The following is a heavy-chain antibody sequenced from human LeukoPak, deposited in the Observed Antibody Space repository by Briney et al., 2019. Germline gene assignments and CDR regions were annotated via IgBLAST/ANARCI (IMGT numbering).Heavy chain of an antibody. CDR3: ARSGGRGSGWAY. Sequence: GGSLRLSCAASGFTFSSYWMSWVRQAPGKGLEWVANIKQDGSETYYVDSVKGRFNISRDNAKNSLFLQMNSLRGDDTAVYYCARSGGRGSGWAYWGQGILVTVSS. CDR2: IKQDGSET. V-gene: IGHV3-7*01. J-gene: IGHJ4*02. CDR1: GFTFSSYW. D-gene: IGHD6-25*01.